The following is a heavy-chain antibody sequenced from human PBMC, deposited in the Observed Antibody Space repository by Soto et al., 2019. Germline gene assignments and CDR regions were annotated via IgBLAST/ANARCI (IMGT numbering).Heavy chain of an antibody. Sequence: QVHLQESGPGLVRPSQTLSLTCTVSGDSMATGGHYYNWIRQVPGKGLEWIGYVYYSGATHYTPPLRARATISRDTSKNQFSLRLISVTAADTALYYCARDKDLQPTVWGFWGQGIQVTVSS. D-gene: IGHD3-16*01. V-gene: IGHV4-31*03. CDR3: ARDKDLQPTVWGF. J-gene: IGHJ4*02. CDR1: GDSMATGGHY. CDR2: VYYSGAT.